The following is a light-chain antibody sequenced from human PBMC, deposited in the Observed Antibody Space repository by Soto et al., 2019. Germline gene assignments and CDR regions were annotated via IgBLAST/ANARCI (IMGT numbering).Light chain of an antibody. CDR2: GAS. CDR3: LQDYTSPRT. Sequence: EILMTQSPATLSVSPAERATLSFRASQSVNTYLAWYQQKPGQAPRLLIFGASCRATGIPARFSGSGSGTDFTLTISSLQPEDFATYYCLQDYTSPRTFGGGTKVDIK. J-gene: IGKJ4*01. V-gene: IGKV3D-15*01. CDR1: QSVNTY.